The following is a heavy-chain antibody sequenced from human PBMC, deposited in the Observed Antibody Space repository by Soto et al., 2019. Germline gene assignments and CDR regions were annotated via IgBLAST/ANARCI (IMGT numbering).Heavy chain of an antibody. Sequence: QVQLVQSGAEVKKPGSSVKVSCKASGVTFSSYAISWVRQAPGQGLERMGGIIPIFGTANYAQKFQGRVTITADESTSTAYMELSSLRSADTAVYYCASLLAGLDTDMGYFDYWGQGTLVTLSS. CDR2: IIPIFGTA. J-gene: IGHJ4*02. V-gene: IGHV1-69*01. D-gene: IGHD5-18*01. CDR1: GVTFSSYA. CDR3: ASLLAGLDTDMGYFDY.